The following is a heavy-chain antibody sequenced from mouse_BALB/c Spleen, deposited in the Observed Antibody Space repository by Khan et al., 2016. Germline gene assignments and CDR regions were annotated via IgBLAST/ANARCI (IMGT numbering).Heavy chain of an antibody. V-gene: IGHV14-3*02. Sequence: VQLKQSGAELVKPGASVKLSCTASGFNIKDTYMHWVKQRPEQGLEWIGRIDPANGNTKYDPKFQGKATITADTSSNTAYMQLSSLTSEDNGVYSCARSPYDYDGGLAYWGQGTIVTVSA. D-gene: IGHD2-4*01. J-gene: IGHJ3*01. CDR3: ARSPYDYDGGLAY. CDR2: IDPANGNT. CDR1: GFNIKDTY.